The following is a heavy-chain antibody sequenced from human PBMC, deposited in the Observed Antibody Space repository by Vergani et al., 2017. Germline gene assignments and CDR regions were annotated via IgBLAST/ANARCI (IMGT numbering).Heavy chain of an antibody. CDR1: GFTFSSYS. D-gene: IGHD2-15*01. CDR3: AGGRGYCGGGSYFDDAFDS. Sequence: EVQLLESGGGLVQPGGSLRLSCAASGFTFSSYSMNWVRQAPGKGLEWVSSISSSSSYIYYADSVKGRFTISRDKAKNSLYLQMNSLRAEDTAVYYCAGGRGYCGGGSYFDDAFDSWGEGTMVAVSS. V-gene: IGHV3-21*01. J-gene: IGHJ3*02. CDR2: ISSSSSYI.